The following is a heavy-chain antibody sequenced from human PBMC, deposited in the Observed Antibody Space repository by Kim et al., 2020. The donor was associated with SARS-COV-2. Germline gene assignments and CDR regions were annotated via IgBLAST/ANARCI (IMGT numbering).Heavy chain of an antibody. J-gene: IGHJ3*02. CDR2: MNPNSGNT. CDR1: GYTFTSYD. Sequence: ASVKVSCKASGYTFTSYDINWVRQATGQGLEWMGWMNPNSGNTGYAQKFQGRVTMTRNTSISTAYMELSSLRSEDTAVYYCARGLFCSSTSCYWYDAFDIWGQGTMVTVSS. D-gene: IGHD2-2*01. V-gene: IGHV1-8*01. CDR3: ARGLFCSSTSCYWYDAFDI.